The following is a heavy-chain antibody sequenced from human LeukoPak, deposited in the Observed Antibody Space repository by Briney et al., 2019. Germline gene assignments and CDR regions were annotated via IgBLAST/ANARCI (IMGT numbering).Heavy chain of an antibody. J-gene: IGHJ4*02. CDR2: ITIDGSST. V-gene: IGHV3-74*01. CDR1: GFAFTSYW. CDR3: VSGGGSQSLGY. Sequence: GGSLRLSCAASGFAFTSYWMHWVRQAPGKGLVWLSRITIDGSSTTYADSVKGRFTISRDNAKNTVYMRMNSLRAEDTAVYYCVSGGGSQSLGYWGQGTLVTVSS. D-gene: IGHD1-26*01.